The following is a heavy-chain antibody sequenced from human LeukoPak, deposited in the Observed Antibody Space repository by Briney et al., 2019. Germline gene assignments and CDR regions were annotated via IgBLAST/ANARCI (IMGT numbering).Heavy chain of an antibody. Sequence: ASVKVSCKASGYTFTNHGISWVRQAPGQGLEWMGWISTYYGNTNYAQKLQGRVTMTTDTSTSTAFMELRSLRSDDTAVYYCARDEGYCTITTCYRNRFDPWGQGTLVTVSS. V-gene: IGHV1-18*01. CDR2: ISTYYGNT. CDR3: ARDEGYCTITTCYRNRFDP. J-gene: IGHJ5*02. CDR1: GYTFTNHG. D-gene: IGHD2-2*01.